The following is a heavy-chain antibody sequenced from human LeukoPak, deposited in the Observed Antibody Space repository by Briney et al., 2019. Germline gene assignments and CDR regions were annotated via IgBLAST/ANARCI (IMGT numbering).Heavy chain of an antibody. Sequence: ASVKVSCKASGYTFTGYYIHWVRQAPGQGLEWMGRINCNGGGTSYAQKFQGRVTMTRDTSISTAYMELDRLASDDTAVYYCARDYGPYPGCSWFDPWGQGTLVTVSS. D-gene: IGHD2-21*01. CDR2: INCNGGGT. CDR1: GYTFTGYY. V-gene: IGHV1-2*06. J-gene: IGHJ5*02. CDR3: ARDYGPYPGCSWFDP.